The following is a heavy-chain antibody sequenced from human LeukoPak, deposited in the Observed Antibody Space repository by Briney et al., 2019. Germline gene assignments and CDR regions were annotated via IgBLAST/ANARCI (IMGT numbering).Heavy chain of an antibody. Sequence: GGSLRLSCAASGFTFSSYWMTWVRQAPGKGLELVANIKQDGSEAYYVDSVKGRFTVSRDNAKNSLYLQLNSLGAEDTAVYYCATRYCTIPACRASSYHCMDNWGKGTTVTVSS. CDR1: GFTFSSYW. J-gene: IGHJ6*03. V-gene: IGHV3-7*01. CDR3: ATRYCTIPACRASSYHCMDN. CDR2: IKQDGSEA. D-gene: IGHD2-8*01.